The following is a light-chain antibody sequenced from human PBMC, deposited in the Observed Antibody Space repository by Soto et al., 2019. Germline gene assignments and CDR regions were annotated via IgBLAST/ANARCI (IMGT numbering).Light chain of an antibody. CDR3: SSYAGSNSFVV. CDR1: SSDVGAYNY. J-gene: IGLJ3*02. V-gene: IGLV2-8*01. Sequence: QSVLTQPPSASGSPGQSVTISCTGTSSDVGAYNYVSWYQQHPGKAPKLMIYELSKRPSGVPDRFSGSKSGNTASLTVSGLQAEDEADYYCSSYAGSNSFVVFGGGTKVTVL. CDR2: ELS.